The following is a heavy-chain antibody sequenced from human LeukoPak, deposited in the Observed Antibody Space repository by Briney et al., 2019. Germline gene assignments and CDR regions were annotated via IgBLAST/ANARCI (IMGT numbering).Heavy chain of an antibody. Sequence: GGSLRLSCAASGFTFSSYAMSWVRRAPGKGLEWVSAISGSGGSTYYADSVKGRFTISRDNSKNTLYLQMNSLRAEDTAVYYCAKDFQNYYYDSSGYYYVPDYFDYWGQGTLVTVSS. CDR3: AKDFQNYYYDSSGYYYVPDYFDY. V-gene: IGHV3-23*01. J-gene: IGHJ4*02. CDR1: GFTFSSYA. CDR2: ISGSGGST. D-gene: IGHD3-22*01.